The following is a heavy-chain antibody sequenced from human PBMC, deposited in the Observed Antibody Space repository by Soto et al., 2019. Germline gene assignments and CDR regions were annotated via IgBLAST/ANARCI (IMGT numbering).Heavy chain of an antibody. J-gene: IGHJ5*02. V-gene: IGHV4-31*11. D-gene: IGHD3-16*01. CDR1: GGSINTNNYY. CDR2: IYYSGRT. Sequence: SETLSLTCAVSGGSINTNNYYWSWIRQHPGKGLEWIGYIYYSGRTYYNPSLESRVSISVDTSMSQFSLKLSSVTAADTAVYYCARALAYRFDPWGQGALVTVSS. CDR3: ARALAYRFDP.